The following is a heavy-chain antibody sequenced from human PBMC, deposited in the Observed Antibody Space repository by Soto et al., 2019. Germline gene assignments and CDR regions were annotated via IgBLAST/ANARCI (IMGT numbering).Heavy chain of an antibody. D-gene: IGHD4-17*01. CDR1: GGSIGSYY. CDR3: ATAHYGDYGYGMDV. Sequence: PSETLSLTCTVSGGSIGSYYWNWIRQPPGKGLEWIGYIYHSGSTYYNPSLKSRVTISVDRSKNQFSLKLSSVTAADTAVYYCATAHYGDYGYGMDVWGQGTKVTVSS. CDR2: IYHSGST. J-gene: IGHJ6*02. V-gene: IGHV4-30-2*01.